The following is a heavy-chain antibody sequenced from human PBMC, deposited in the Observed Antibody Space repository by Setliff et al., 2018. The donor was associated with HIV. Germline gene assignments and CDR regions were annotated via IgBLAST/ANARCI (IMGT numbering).Heavy chain of an antibody. CDR2: SNSDGSTT. V-gene: IGHV3-74*01. Sequence: GGSLRLSCVVSGFTFSNFWMHWVRQAPGKGLVWVSRSNSDGSTTDYADSVKGRFTISRDNAKNTLYLQMNSLRADDTAVYYCVRDLYYYDHWGQGTLVTVSS. CDR3: VRDLYYYDH. J-gene: IGHJ4*02. CDR1: GFTFSNFW. D-gene: IGHD3-10*01.